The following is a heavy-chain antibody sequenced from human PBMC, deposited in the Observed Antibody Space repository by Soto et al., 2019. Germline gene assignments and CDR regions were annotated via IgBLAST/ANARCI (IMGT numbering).Heavy chain of an antibody. CDR1: GYTFTIYG. Sequence: QVQLVQSGAEVKKPGASVKVSCKASGYTFTIYGISWVRQAPAQGLEWMGWISAYNGNTNYAQKLQGRVTTTTDTSPSTAYMEVRSLRSDDTAVYYCAGHDYSKDYWGQGNLVTVSS. D-gene: IGHD4-4*01. J-gene: IGHJ4*02. V-gene: IGHV1-18*01. CDR2: ISAYNGNT. CDR3: AGHDYSKDY.